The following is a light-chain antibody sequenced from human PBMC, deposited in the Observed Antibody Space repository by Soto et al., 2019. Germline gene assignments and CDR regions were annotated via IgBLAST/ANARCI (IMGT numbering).Light chain of an antibody. CDR3: SSYTNTSNQV. V-gene: IGLV2-14*01. J-gene: IGLJ1*01. CDR1: NSDIGHYNY. Sequence: QSALTQPASVSGSPGQSITISCTGTNSDIGHYNYVSWYQQHPGKVPKLIISEVRNRPSGVSDRFSGSKSGNSASLTISGLQTEDEAEYYCSSYTNTSNQVLGYGTKVTVL. CDR2: EVR.